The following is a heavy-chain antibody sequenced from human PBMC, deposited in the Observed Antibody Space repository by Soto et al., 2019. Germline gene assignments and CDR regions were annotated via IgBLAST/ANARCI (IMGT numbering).Heavy chain of an antibody. CDR2: IFSNDEK. Sequence: QVTLKESGPVLVKPTETLTLTCTVSGFSLSNARMGVSWIRQPPGKALEWLAHIFSNDEKSYSTSLKSRLTISKDTSKSQVVLTMTNMDPVDTATYYCARSYYCSGRCFDYWGQGTLVTVSS. V-gene: IGHV2-26*01. J-gene: IGHJ4*02. CDR1: GFSLSNARMG. CDR3: ARSYYCSGRCFDY. D-gene: IGHD3-10*01.